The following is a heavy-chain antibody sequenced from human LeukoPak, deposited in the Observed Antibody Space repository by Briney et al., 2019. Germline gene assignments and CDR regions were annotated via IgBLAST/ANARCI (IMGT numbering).Heavy chain of an antibody. J-gene: IGHJ6*03. V-gene: IGHV3-7*01. D-gene: IGHD5-18*01. CDR3: ARARRGYSYGYYYYMDV. CDR1: GFTFSTYL. CDR2: INQDGSEK. Sequence: GGSLRLSCAASGFTFSTYLMTWVRQAPGKGLEWVANINQDGSEKYYVDSVKGRFTISRDNAKNSLYLKMSSLRAEDTAVYYCARARRGYSYGYYYYMDVWGKGTTVTVSS.